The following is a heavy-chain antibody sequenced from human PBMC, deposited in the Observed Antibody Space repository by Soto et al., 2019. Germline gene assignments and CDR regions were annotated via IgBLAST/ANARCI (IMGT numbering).Heavy chain of an antibody. V-gene: IGHV3-23*01. D-gene: IGHD3-3*01. J-gene: IGHJ4*02. CDR1: GFTFSSYA. Sequence: GGSLRLSCAASGFTFSSYAMSWVRQAPGKGLEWVSAISGSGGSTYYADSVKGRFTISRDNSKNTLYLQMNSLRAEDTAVYYCAKPPEYYDFWSGYWIDYWGQGTLVTVSS. CDR2: ISGSGGST. CDR3: AKPPEYYDFWSGYWIDY.